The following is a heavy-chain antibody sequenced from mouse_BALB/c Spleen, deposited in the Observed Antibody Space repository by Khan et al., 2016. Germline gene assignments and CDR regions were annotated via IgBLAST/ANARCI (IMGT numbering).Heavy chain of an antibody. J-gene: IGHJ2*01. CDR2: FYPGSGSI. V-gene: IGHV1-62-2*01. D-gene: IGHD2-4*01. CDR1: GYTFTEYI. CDR3: ARHEGRTMITTVYFDY. Sequence: QVQQQQSGAELVKPGASVKLSCKASGYTFTEYIIHWVKQRSGQGLEWIGWFYPGSGSIKYNEKFKDKATLTADKSSSTVYMELSRLTSEDSAVYFCARHEGRTMITTVYFDYWGQGTTLTVSS.